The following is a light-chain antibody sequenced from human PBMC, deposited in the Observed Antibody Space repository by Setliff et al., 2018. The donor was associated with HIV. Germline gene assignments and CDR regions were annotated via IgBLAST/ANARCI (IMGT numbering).Light chain of an antibody. CDR3: CSYAGSQTFL. V-gene: IGLV2-11*01. CDR1: SSDVGGYKY. J-gene: IGLJ1*01. Sequence: QSALTQPASVSGSPGQSITISCTGTSSDVGGYKYVYWYQQHPGKAPKLMIYEVSNRPSGVPDRFSASKSGNTASLTISGLQAEDEADYYCCSYAGSQTFLFGTGTKVTVL. CDR2: EVS.